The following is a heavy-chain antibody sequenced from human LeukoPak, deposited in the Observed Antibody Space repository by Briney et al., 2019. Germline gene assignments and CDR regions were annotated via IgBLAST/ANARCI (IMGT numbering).Heavy chain of an antibody. D-gene: IGHD5-12*01. CDR3: ARWGLYSGYGYYYYGMDV. V-gene: IGHV3-74*01. J-gene: IGHJ6*02. CDR1: GFTFSSYW. Sequence: GGSLRLSCAASGFTFSSYWMHWVRQAPGKGLVWVSRINSDGSSTSYADSVKGRFTISRDNAKNTLYLQMNSLRAEDTAVYYCARWGLYSGYGYYYYGMDVWGQGTTVTVSS. CDR2: INSDGSST.